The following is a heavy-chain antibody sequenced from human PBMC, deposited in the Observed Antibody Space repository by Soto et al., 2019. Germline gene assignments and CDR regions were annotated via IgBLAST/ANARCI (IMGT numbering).Heavy chain of an antibody. J-gene: IGHJ4*02. CDR1: GYTFTNSA. CDR3: ARGYSSGWYYFDY. CDR2: INAGNGNT. Sequence: ASVKVSCKASGYTFTNSAMHWVRQAPGQRLEWMGWINAGNGNTSYAQRLQGRVTMTTDTSTSTAYMELRSLRSDDTAVYYCARGYSSGWYYFDYWGQGTLVTVSS. V-gene: IGHV1-3*01. D-gene: IGHD6-19*01.